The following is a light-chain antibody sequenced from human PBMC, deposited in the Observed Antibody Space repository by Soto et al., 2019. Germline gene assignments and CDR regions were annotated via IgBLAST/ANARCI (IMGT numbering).Light chain of an antibody. CDR2: AAS. CDR1: QSISIN. V-gene: IGKV1-39*01. J-gene: IGKJ2*01. Sequence: DIQMTQSPSSLSASVGDRVTITCRASQSISINLNWYQQKPGKAPKLLIYAASTLQSGVPSRFRGGGSGTDFTLTISSLQPEDFAIYYCQQSYRTLYTFGQGTKLEIK. CDR3: QQSYRTLYT.